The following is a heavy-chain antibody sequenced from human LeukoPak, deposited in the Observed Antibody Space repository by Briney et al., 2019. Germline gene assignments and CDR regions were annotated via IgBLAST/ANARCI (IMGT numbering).Heavy chain of an antibody. V-gene: IGHV3-30*18. J-gene: IGHJ4*02. CDR3: AKGHYYGDYGY. CDR1: GFSFNSYG. CDR2: ISYDGSNK. D-gene: IGHD4-17*01. Sequence: PGGSLRLSCAASGFSFNSYGMHWVRQAPGKGLEWVAVISYDGSNKYYADSVKGRFTISRDNSKNTLHLQMNSLSAEDTAVYYCAKGHYYGDYGYWGQGTLVTVSS.